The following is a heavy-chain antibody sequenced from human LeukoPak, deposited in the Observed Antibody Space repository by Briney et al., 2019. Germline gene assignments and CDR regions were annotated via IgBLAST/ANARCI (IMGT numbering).Heavy chain of an antibody. CDR3: AKDEAVAGPSF. CDR1: GFTFSSYG. CDR2: ISYDGSNK. J-gene: IGHJ4*02. D-gene: IGHD6-19*01. Sequence: GGSLRLSCAASGFTFSSYGMHWVRQAPGKGLEWVAVISYDGSNKYYADSVKGRFTISRDNSKNTLYLQMNSLRAEDTAVYYCAKDEAVAGPSFGGQGTLVTVSS. V-gene: IGHV3-30*18.